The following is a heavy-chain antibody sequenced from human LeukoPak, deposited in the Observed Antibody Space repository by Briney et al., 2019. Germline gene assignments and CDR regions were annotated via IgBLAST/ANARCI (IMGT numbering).Heavy chain of an antibody. D-gene: IGHD4-23*01. CDR3: AKVKFTGNSYFYD. J-gene: IGHJ4*02. Sequence: GGSLRISCAASGFTFSSSAMSWVRQAPGRGLEWVSGFSGSGDTTFHADSVKGRFTISRDNSKSTLYLQMNSLRAEDTAVYFCAKVKFTGNSYFYDWGQGTLVTVSS. CDR2: FSGSGDTT. V-gene: IGHV3-23*01. CDR1: GFTFSSSA.